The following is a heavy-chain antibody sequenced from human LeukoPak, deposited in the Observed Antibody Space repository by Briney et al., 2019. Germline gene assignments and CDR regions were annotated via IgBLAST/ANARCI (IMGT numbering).Heavy chain of an antibody. CDR2: IDKTTYPT. V-gene: IGHV3-23*05. J-gene: IGHJ4*02. CDR1: EFIFSDYA. Sequence: GGSLRLSCAASEFIFSDYAMGWVRQAPGKGLEWVSAIDKTTYPTFYADSVKGRFTISRDNSKNTLYLQMNSLRTEDTAVYFCAKFEGATIPGWFNDYWGQGILVTVSS. CDR3: AKFEGATIPGWFNDY. D-gene: IGHD6-19*01.